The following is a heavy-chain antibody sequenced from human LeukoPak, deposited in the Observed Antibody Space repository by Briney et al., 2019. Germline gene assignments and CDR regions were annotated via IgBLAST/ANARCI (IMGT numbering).Heavy chain of an antibody. CDR2: INHSGST. CDR3: ARGMTTVTH. J-gene: IGHJ4*02. Sequence: SETLSLTCAVYGGSFSGYYWSWIRQPPGKGLEWIGEINHSGSTDYNPSLKSRVTISVDTSKNQFSLKLSSVTAADTAVYYCARGMTTVTHWGQGTLVTVSS. V-gene: IGHV4-34*01. D-gene: IGHD4-17*01. CDR1: GGSFSGYY.